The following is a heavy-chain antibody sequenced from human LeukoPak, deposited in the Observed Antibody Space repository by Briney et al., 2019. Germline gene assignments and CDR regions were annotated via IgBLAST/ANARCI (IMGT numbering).Heavy chain of an antibody. D-gene: IGHD3-10*01. J-gene: IGHJ6*02. V-gene: IGHV3-23*01. CDR3: GKRELWHGSGEDA. Sequence: GGSLRLSCAASGFTFNNYAMSWFRQTPGKGLEWVSAISGSGDRTYYAESVKGRFSISRDNSKNTLYPQMHSLRAEDTAVYYCGKRELWHGSGEDAWGQGTTVTVS. CDR1: GFTFNNYA. CDR2: ISGSGDRT.